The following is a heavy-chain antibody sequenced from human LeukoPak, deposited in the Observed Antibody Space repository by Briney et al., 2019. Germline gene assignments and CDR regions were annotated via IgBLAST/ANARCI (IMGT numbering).Heavy chain of an antibody. CDR3: ARGKRITMIVVVIPGAFDI. V-gene: IGHV4-59*12. J-gene: IGHJ3*02. CDR1: GGSFSSYY. Sequence: SETLSLTCTVSGGSFSSYYWSWIRQPPGKGLEWSGYIYYSGSTNYNPSLKSRVTISVDTSKNQFSLKLSSVTAADTAVYYCARGKRITMIVVVIPGAFDIWGQGTMVTVSS. CDR2: IYYSGST. D-gene: IGHD3-22*01.